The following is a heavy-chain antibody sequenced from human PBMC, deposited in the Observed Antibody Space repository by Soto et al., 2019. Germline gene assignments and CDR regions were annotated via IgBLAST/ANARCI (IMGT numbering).Heavy chain of an antibody. CDR2: IYYSGST. CDR1: GGSISSGDYY. D-gene: IGHD3-10*01. CDR3: ARVGGFGATTIDY. J-gene: IGHJ4*02. V-gene: IGHV4-30-4*01. Sequence: QVQLQESGPGLVKPSQTLSLTCTVSGGSISSGDYYWSWIRQPPGKGLEWIGYIYYSGSTYYNPSLNTRFTISVDTSKNQFSLKLSSVTAADTAVYSCARVGGFGATTIDYWGQGTLVTVSS.